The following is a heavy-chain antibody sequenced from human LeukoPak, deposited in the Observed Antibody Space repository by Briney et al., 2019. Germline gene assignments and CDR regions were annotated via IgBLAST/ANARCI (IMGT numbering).Heavy chain of an antibody. CDR1: GFNFKNYD. Sequence: GGSLTLSCAASGFNFKNYDFHGLRQVAGKRLEWVAGIGTVADTFYPDSVMGRFTISRDNSKHTLDLQMDSLTGEDTAVYYCAKMTGLELTNYGMDVWGQGTSVTVSS. J-gene: IGHJ6*02. CDR2: IGTVADT. V-gene: IGHV3-13*01. CDR3: AKMTGLELTNYGMDV. D-gene: IGHD3-9*01.